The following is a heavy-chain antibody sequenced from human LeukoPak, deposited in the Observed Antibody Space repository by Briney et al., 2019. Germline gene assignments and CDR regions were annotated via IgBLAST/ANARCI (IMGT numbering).Heavy chain of an antibody. CDR3: ARDLVENDYGDAGGYGMDV. CDR2: IWYDGSNK. CDR1: GFTFSSYG. J-gene: IGHJ6*02. V-gene: IGHV3-33*01. D-gene: IGHD4-17*01. Sequence: GGSLRLSCAASGFTFSSYGMHWVRQAPGKGLEWVAVIWYDGSNKYYADSVKGRFTISRDNSKNTLYLQMNSLRAEDTAVYYCARDLVENDYGDAGGYGMDVWGQGTTVTVSS.